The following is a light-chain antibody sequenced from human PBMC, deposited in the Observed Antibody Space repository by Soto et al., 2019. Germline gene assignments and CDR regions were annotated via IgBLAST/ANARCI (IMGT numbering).Light chain of an antibody. V-gene: IGKV3-20*01. CDR3: QQYGSVPLT. CDR2: GAS. J-gene: IGKJ4*01. Sequence: EIVLTQSPGTLSLSPGERATLSCRASQSVSTSYLAWYQQKPGQAPRLLIYGASSRATGIPDRFSGSGSGAEFTLTISRLEPEDFAVYYCQQYGSVPLTIGGGTKVEI. CDR1: QSVSTSY.